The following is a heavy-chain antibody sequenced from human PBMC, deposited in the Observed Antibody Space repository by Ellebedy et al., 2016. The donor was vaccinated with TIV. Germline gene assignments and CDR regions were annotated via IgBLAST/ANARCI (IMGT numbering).Heavy chain of an antibody. CDR2: ISGSGYTT. CDR1: GFTFNSYA. V-gene: IGHV3-23*01. J-gene: IGHJ4*02. Sequence: PGGSLRLSCAASGFTFNSYAMSWVRQAPGKGLEWVSGISGSGYTTYYADSMKGRFTISRDNAKNTVYLQMNSLRAEDTAIYYCAKDRVSGEYGSGSAGFDYWGQGTLVTVSS. CDR3: AKDRVSGEYGSGSAGFDY. D-gene: IGHD3-10*01.